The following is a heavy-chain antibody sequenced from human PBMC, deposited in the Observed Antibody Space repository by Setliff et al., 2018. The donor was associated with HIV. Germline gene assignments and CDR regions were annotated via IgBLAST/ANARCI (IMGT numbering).Heavy chain of an antibody. CDR3: ASPASGGSSGQYHY. J-gene: IGHJ4*02. V-gene: IGHV4-39*01. D-gene: IGHD6-19*01. CDR1: GGSISSSSYY. CDR2: IYYSGST. Sequence: PSETLSLTCTVSGGSISSSSYYWGWIRQPPGKGLEWIGSIYYSGSTYYNPSLKSRVTISVDTSKNQFSLKLSSVTAADTAVYYCASPASGGSSGQYHYWGQGTLVTVPQ.